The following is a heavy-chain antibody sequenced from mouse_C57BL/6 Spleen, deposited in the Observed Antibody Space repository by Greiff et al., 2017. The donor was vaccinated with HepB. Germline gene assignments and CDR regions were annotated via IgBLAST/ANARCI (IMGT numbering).Heavy chain of an antibody. D-gene: IGHD2-4*01. V-gene: IGHV1-19*01. CDR1: GYTFTDYY. CDR3: ARYDYGGYWYFDV. J-gene: IGHJ1*03. Sequence: EVQLQQSGPVLVKPGASVKMSCKASGYTFTDYYMNWVKQSHGKSLEWIGVINPYNGGTSYNQKFKGKATLTVDKSSSTAYMELNSLTSEDSAVYHCARYDYGGYWYFDVWGTGTTVTVSS. CDR2: INPYNGGT.